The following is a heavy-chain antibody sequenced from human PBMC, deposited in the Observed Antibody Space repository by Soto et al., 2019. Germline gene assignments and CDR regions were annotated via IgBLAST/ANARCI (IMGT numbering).Heavy chain of an antibody. J-gene: IGHJ4*02. Sequence: QVQLVQSGAEVKKPGSSVKVSCKASGGTFSSYTISWVRQAPGQGLEWMGRIIPILGIANYAQKFQGRDTITADKSTSTAYMELSSLRSEDTAVYYCARGWYSSSWYSVDYWGQGTLVTVSS. CDR1: GGTFSSYT. CDR2: IIPILGIA. V-gene: IGHV1-69*02. D-gene: IGHD6-13*01. CDR3: ARGWYSSSWYSVDY.